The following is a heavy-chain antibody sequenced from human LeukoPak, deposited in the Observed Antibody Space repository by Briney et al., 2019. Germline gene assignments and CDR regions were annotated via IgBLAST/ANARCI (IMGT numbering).Heavy chain of an antibody. D-gene: IGHD6-6*01. CDR1: GFTFSSYV. CDR2: IKQDGSEK. J-gene: IGHJ4*02. V-gene: IGHV3-7*01. Sequence: GGSLRLSCAASGFTFSSYVMHWVRQAPGKGLEWVANIKQDGSEKYYVDSVKGRFTISRDNAKNSLYLQMSSLRADDTAVYYCARDLPTGSDYFDYWGQGTLVTVSS. CDR3: ARDLPTGSDYFDY.